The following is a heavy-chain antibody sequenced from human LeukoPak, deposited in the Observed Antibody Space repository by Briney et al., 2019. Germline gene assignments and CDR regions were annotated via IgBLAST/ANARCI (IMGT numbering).Heavy chain of an antibody. CDR2: INPNSGGT. J-gene: IGHJ2*01. V-gene: IGHV1-2*06. D-gene: IGHD6-19*01. CDR3: ARADIAVAGGNWYFDL. Sequence: ASVKVSFKASGYTFTGYYMHWVRQAPGQGLEWMGRINPNSGGTNYAQKFQGRVTMTRDTSISTAYMELSRLRSDDTAVYYCARADIAVAGGNWYFDLWGRGTLVTVSS. CDR1: GYTFTGYY.